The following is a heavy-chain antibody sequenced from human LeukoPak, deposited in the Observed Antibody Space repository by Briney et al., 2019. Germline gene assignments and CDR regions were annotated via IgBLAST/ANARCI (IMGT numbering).Heavy chain of an antibody. CDR2: IYYSGST. Sequence: SETLSLTCTVSGGSISSYYWSWIRQPPGKGLEWIGYIYYSGSTNYKPSLKSRVTISVDTSQNQFSLKLSSVTAADTAVYYCARGGYYGSGNDFRFDPWGQGTLVTVSS. J-gene: IGHJ5*02. CDR1: GGSISSYY. D-gene: IGHD3-10*01. CDR3: ARGGYYGSGNDFRFDP. V-gene: IGHV4-59*01.